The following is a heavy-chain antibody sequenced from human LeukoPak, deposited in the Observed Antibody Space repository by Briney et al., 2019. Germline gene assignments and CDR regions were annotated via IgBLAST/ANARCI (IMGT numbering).Heavy chain of an antibody. D-gene: IGHD3-9*01. CDR2: INPNGGIT. CDR3: ARVGRVGRYFDWLMI. V-gene: IGHV1-46*01. Sequence: GASVKVSCKASGYTFSSYYIQWVRQAPGQRLEWMGMINPNGGITTYAQKFQGTITMTRDTSTSTVYMELNSLRSEDTAMYYCARVGRVGRYFDWLMIWGQGTQVTVSS. J-gene: IGHJ4*02. CDR1: GYTFSSYY.